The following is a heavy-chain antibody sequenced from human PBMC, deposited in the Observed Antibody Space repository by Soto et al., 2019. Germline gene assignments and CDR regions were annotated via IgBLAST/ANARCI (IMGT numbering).Heavy chain of an antibody. V-gene: IGHV4-30-2*01. CDR2: IYHSGST. Sequence: PSETLSLTCAVSGGSISSGGYSWSWIRQPPGKGLERIGYIYHSGSTYYNPSLKSRVTISVDRSKNQFSLKLSSVTAADTAVYYCARDPTPRITMVRGVIGYYYYGMDVWGQGTTVTVSS. J-gene: IGHJ6*02. CDR1: GGSISSGGYS. CDR3: ARDPTPRITMVRGVIGYYYYGMDV. D-gene: IGHD3-10*01.